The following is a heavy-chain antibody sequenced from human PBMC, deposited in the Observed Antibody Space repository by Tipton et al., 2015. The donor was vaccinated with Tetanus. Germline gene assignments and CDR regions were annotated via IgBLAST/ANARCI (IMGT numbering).Heavy chain of an antibody. CDR3: TKDVGIVLFDY. CDR1: GVTFSDSA. J-gene: IGHJ4*02. CDR2: IWYDGNMK. Sequence: RSLRLSCAASGVTFSDSAVHWVRQASGKGLEWVAVIWYDGNMKYYADSVKGRFTISRDNSKNTMYLQMNSLRAEDTAVYYCTKDVGIVLFDYWGQGTLVTVSS. V-gene: IGHV3-33*06. D-gene: IGHD2-8*01.